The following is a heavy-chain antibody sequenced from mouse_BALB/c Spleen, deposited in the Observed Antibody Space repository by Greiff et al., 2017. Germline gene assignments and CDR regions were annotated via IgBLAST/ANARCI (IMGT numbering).Heavy chain of an antibody. CDR2: IDPENGNT. Sequence: EVQLQQSGAELVRPAAVKLSCKASGFNIKDYYMHWVKQRPEQGLEWIGWIDPENGNTIYDPKFQGKASITADTSSNTAYLQLSSLTSEDTAVYYCARARQLGLPWFAYWGQGTLVTVSA. CDR1: GFNIKDYY. V-gene: IGHV14-1*02. CDR3: ARARQLGLPWFAY. D-gene: IGHD3-2*01. J-gene: IGHJ3*01.